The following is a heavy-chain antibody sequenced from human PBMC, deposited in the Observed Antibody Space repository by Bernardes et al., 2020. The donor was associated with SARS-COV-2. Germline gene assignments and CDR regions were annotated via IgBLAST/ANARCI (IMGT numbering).Heavy chain of an antibody. J-gene: IGHJ4*02. D-gene: IGHD3-9*01. CDR2: ITGNGDIT. Sequence: GGSLRLSCVASGISFSNYAMSWVRQAPGRGLEWVSVITGNGDITYYADSVKGRFTISRDNSKNTLYLQMSGLRAEDTAVYYCAKHPMILTGYYVFLSSFDYWGQGTLVTVSS. CDR3: AKHPMILTGYYVFLSSFDY. CDR1: GISFSNYA. V-gene: IGHV3-23*01.